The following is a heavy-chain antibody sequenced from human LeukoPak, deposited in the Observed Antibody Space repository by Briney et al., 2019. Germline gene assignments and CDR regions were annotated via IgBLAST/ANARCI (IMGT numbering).Heavy chain of an antibody. CDR3: ARGLGSWYNY. CDR1: GGSISSYY. D-gene: IGHD6-13*01. Sequence: SETLSLTCTVSGGSISSYYWSWIRQPPGKGLEWIGEINHSGSTNYNPSLKSRVTISVDSSKNQFSLKLNSVTAADTAVYYCARGLGSWYNYWGQGTLVTVSS. CDR2: INHSGST. V-gene: IGHV4-34*01. J-gene: IGHJ4*02.